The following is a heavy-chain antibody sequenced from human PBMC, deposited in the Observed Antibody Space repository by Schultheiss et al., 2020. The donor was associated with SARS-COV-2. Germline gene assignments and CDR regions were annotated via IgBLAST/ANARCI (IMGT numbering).Heavy chain of an antibody. Sequence: GGSLRLSCAASGFTFSSYAMHWVRQAPGKGLEWVAVISYDGSNKYYADSVKGRFTISRDNSKNTLYLQMNSLRAEDTAVYYCARDLRDGIFDYWGQGTLVTVSS. CDR3: ARDLRDGIFDY. CDR2: ISYDGSNK. CDR1: GFTFSSYA. J-gene: IGHJ4*02. V-gene: IGHV3-30*04. D-gene: IGHD5-24*01.